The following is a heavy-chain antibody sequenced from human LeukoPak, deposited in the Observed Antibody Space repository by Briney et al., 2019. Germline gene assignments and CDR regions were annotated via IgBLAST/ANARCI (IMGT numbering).Heavy chain of an antibody. V-gene: IGHV3-30*02. CDR2: IRYDGSNK. CDR1: GFTFSSYG. D-gene: IGHD2-2*01. J-gene: IGHJ4*02. Sequence: GGSLRLSCAASGFTFSSYGMHWVRQAPGKGLEWVAVIRYDGSNKYYADSVKGRFTISRDNSKNTLYLQMNSLRAEDTAVYYCAKDRSSTSCFDYWGQGTLVTVSS. CDR3: AKDRSSTSCFDY.